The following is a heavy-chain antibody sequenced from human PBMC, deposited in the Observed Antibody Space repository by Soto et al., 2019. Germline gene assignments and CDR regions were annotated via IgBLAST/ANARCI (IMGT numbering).Heavy chain of an antibody. J-gene: IGHJ3*02. CDR3: ARHIVVVPAGLGDAFDI. CDR2: IYYSGST. D-gene: IGHD2-2*01. CDR1: GGSISSYY. V-gene: IGHV4-59*01. Sequence: QVQLQESGPGLVKPSETLSLTCTVSGGSISSYYWSWIRQPPGKGLEWIGYIYYSGSTNYNPSLKGRVTISEDTSKNQFSRKLSSVTAADTAVYYCARHIVVVPAGLGDAFDIWGQGTMVTVSS.